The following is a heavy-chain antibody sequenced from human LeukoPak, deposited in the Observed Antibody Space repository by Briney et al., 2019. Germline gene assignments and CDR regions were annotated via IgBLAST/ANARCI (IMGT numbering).Heavy chain of an antibody. CDR2: IYPGDSDT. D-gene: IGHD3-10*01. CDR3: ARQCCRGASPGFDP. V-gene: IGHV5-51*01. J-gene: IGHJ5*02. Sequence: GESLKISCKGSGYTITDYWIAWVRQMPGKGLEWMGIIYPGDSDTRYSPSFQGQVTFSADKSISTAYLQWSSLRASDTAIYYCARQCCRGASPGFDPWGQGTLVTVSS. CDR1: GYTITDYW.